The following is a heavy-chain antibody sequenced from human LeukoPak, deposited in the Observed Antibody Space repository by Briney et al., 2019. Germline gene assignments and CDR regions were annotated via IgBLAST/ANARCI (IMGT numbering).Heavy chain of an antibody. CDR3: ARDSGLYYCSSTSCFDY. CDR2: IIPTFGTA. Sequence: SVKVSCKASGGTFSSYAISWVRQAPGQGLEWMGGIIPTFGTANYAQKFQGRVTITADESTSTAYMELSSLRSEDTAVYYCARDSGLYYCSSTSCFDYWGQGTLVTVSS. V-gene: IGHV1-69*01. CDR1: GGTFSSYA. D-gene: IGHD2-2*01. J-gene: IGHJ4*02.